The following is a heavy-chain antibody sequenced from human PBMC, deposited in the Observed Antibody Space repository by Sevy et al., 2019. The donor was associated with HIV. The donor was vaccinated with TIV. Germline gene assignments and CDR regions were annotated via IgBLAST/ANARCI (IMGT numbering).Heavy chain of an antibody. V-gene: IGHV3-21*01. CDR2: KSFTTNNT. Sequence: GGSLRLSCAASGFSVGSYSMNWVRQAPGKGLEWVSFKSFTTNNTYYGDSVKGRFTISRDNARNSVYLQMNSLRAEDTAVYYCSSGGGYWGQGTLVTVSS. J-gene: IGHJ4*02. D-gene: IGHD3-16*01. CDR3: SSGGGY. CDR1: GFSVGSYS.